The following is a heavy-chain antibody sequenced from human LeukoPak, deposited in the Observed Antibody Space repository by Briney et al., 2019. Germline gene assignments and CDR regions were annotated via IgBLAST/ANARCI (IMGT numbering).Heavy chain of an antibody. CDR1: GFTFSSYA. D-gene: IGHD3-10*01. V-gene: IGHV3-30-3*01. J-gene: IGHJ4*02. Sequence: GRSLRLSCAASGFTFSSYAMHWVRQAPGKGLEWVAVISYDGSNKYYADSVKGRFTISRDNSKNTLYLQMNSLRAEDTAVYYCAKVWFGELSGPFDYWGQGTLVTAS. CDR2: ISYDGSNK. CDR3: AKVWFGELSGPFDY.